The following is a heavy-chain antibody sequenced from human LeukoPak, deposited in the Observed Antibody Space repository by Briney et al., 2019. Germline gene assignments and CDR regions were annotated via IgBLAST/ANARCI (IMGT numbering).Heavy chain of an antibody. D-gene: IGHD6-13*01. Sequence: GRSLRLSCAASGFTFSSYAMHWVRQAPGKGLEWVAVISYDGSNKYYADSVKGRFTISRDNSKNTLYLRMSSLRAEDTAVYYCARAPRTAANFDYWGQGTLVTVSS. CDR2: ISYDGSNK. V-gene: IGHV3-30-3*01. CDR1: GFTFSSYA. CDR3: ARAPRTAANFDY. J-gene: IGHJ4*02.